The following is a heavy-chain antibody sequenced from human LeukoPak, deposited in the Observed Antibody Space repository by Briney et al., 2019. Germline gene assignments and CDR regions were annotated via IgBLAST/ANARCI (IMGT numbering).Heavy chain of an antibody. CDR2: ISYDGSNK. CDR3: ARDWGSSSWYYFDY. D-gene: IGHD6-13*01. V-gene: IGHV3-30-3*01. CDR1: GFTFSSYA. J-gene: IGHJ4*02. Sequence: GGSLRLSCAASGFTFSSYAMHWVRQAPGKGLEWVAVISYDGSNKYYADSVKGRFTISRDNSKNTLYLQMNSLRAEDTAVYYCARDWGSSSWYYFDYWGQGTLVTVSS.